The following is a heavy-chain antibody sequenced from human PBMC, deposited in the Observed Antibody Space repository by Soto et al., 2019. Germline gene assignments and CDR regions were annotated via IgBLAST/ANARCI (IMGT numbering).Heavy chain of an antibody. CDR1: GFTFSDYY. D-gene: IGHD3-22*01. Sequence: GGSLRLSCAASGFTFSDYYMSWIRQAPGKGLEWISYISSNSNYKNHADSVRGRFAISRDNAKNSLYLQMNGLRAEDTAVYYCARATGYYHTSGSDSWGQGTLVTVSS. CDR3: ARATGYYHTSGSDS. V-gene: IGHV3-11*06. J-gene: IGHJ4*02. CDR2: ISSNSNYK.